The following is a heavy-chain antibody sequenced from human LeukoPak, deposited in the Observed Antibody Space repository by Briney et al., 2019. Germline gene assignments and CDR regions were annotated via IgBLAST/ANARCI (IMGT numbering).Heavy chain of an antibody. Sequence: KSGPTLVKPTQTLTLTCTFSGFSLSTGVGVGWIRQPPGKALEWLALIYWNDDKRYSPSLKSRLSITKDASKNQVVLTMTHMDPVDTATYYCAHSGVPRHFDWLPSYWGQGTLVTVSS. V-gene: IGHV2-5*01. CDR1: GFSLSTGVG. CDR3: AHSGVPRHFDWLPSY. D-gene: IGHD3-9*01. CDR2: IYWNDDK. J-gene: IGHJ4*02.